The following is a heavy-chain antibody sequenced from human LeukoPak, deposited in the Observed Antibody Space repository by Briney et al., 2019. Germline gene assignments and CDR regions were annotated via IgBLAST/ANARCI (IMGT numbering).Heavy chain of an antibody. CDR2: INPSSGGT. CDR1: GYTFTGYY. V-gene: IGHV1-2*02. CDR3: ARDSPYSSSWYTPPGMDV. D-gene: IGHD6-13*01. J-gene: IGHJ6*02. Sequence: ASVKVSCKASGYTFTGYYMHWVRQAPGQGLEWMGWINPSSGGTNYAQKFQGRVTITRDTSISTAYMELSRLRSDDTAVYYCARDSPYSSSWYTPPGMDVWGQGTTVTVSS.